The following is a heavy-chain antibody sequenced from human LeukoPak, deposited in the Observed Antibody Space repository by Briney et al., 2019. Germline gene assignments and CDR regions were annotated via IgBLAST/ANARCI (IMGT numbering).Heavy chain of an antibody. V-gene: IGHV1-69*13. CDR2: TIPIFGTA. CDR3: ARGVTMVRGVIIGYNWFDP. CDR1: GGTFSSYA. Sequence: GASVKVSCKASGGTFSSYAISWVRQAPGQGLEWMGGTIPIFGTANYAQKFQGRVTITADESTSTAYMELSSLRSEDTAVYYCARGVTMVRGVIIGYNWFDPWGQGTLVTVSS. J-gene: IGHJ5*02. D-gene: IGHD3-10*01.